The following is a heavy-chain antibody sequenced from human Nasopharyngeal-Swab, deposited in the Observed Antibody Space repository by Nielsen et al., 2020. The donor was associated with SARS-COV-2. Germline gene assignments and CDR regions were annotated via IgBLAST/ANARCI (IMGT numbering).Heavy chain of an antibody. D-gene: IGHD2-8*01. CDR3: ASLIGYCTNGVCSSG. CDR2: SIPILGIA. V-gene: IGHV1-69*02. Sequence: WVRHAPGQGLEWMGRSIPILGIANYAQKFQGRVTITADKSTSTDYMELSKRRSEDTAVYYCASLIGYCTNGVCSSGWGQGTLVTVSS. J-gene: IGHJ4*02.